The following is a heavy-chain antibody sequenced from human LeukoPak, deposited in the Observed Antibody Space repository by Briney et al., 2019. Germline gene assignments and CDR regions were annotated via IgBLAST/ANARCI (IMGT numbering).Heavy chain of an antibody. CDR3: AKSAAWQLDRPLDY. CDR2: LNGSGGST. J-gene: IGHJ4*02. D-gene: IGHD6-6*01. Sequence: PGGSLRLSCAASGFTFASYAMTWVRLPPGKGLEWVSALNGSGGSTYYADSVKGWFTISRDNSKNTLYLQMNSLRAEDTAVYYCAKSAAWQLDRPLDYWGQGTLVTVSS. V-gene: IGHV3-23*01. CDR1: GFTFASYA.